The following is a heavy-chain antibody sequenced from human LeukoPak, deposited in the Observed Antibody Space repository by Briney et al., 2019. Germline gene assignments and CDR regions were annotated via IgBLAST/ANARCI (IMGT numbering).Heavy chain of an antibody. J-gene: IGHJ4*02. D-gene: IGHD1-26*01. CDR1: GGSISSSSYY. CDR3: ARRSVMGAYFDY. V-gene: IGHV4-39*01. Sequence: SETLSLTCTVSGGSISSSSYYWGWIRQPPGKGLEWIGSIYYSGSTYYNPSLKSRVTISVDTSKNQFSLKLSSVTAADTAVYYCARRSVMGAYFDYWGQGTLVTVSS. CDR2: IYYSGST.